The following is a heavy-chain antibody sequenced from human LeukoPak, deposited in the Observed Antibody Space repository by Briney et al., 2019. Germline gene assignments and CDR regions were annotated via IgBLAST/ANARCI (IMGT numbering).Heavy chain of an antibody. CDR2: ISYDGSNK. CDR3: ARPLVRTRYYFDY. Sequence: GRSLRLSCAASGFTFSSYAMYWVRQAPGKGLEWVAVISYDGSNKYYADSVKGRFTISRDNSKNTLYLQMNSLRAEDTAVYYCARPLVRTRYYFDYWGQGTLVTVSS. D-gene: IGHD2-8*01. V-gene: IGHV3-30-3*01. CDR1: GFTFSSYA. J-gene: IGHJ4*02.